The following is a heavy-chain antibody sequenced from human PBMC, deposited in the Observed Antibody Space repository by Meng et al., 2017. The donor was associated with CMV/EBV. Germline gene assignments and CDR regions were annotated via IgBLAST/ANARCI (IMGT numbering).Heavy chain of an antibody. D-gene: IGHD6-25*01. CDR1: GFTFNSYS. CDR2: ISSSSSYI. J-gene: IGHJ3*02. V-gene: IGHV3-21*01. Sequence: GESLKISRAASGFTFNSYSMTWARQAPGKGLEWVSSISSSSSYIYYANSVKGRFTISRGNAKNSLYLQMNSLRAEDTAVYYCPRDDPRTSGRVCAFDIWGQGTMVTVSS. CDR3: PRDDPRTSGRVCAFDI.